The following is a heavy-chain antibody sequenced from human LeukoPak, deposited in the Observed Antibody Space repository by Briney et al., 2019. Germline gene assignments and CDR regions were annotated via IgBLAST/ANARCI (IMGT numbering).Heavy chain of an antibody. CDR3: AAAPNENFFDF. CDR2: INEDGSAS. CDR1: GLSFRSYW. Sequence: GGSLRLSCSASGLSFRSYWMSWVRQAPGMGLEWVADINEDGSASDYGVSVKGRFTISRDNAKNSLYLQMNSLRAEDTAVYFCAAAPNENFFDFWGQGTLVTVSS. V-gene: IGHV3-7*01. J-gene: IGHJ4*02. D-gene: IGHD2-15*01.